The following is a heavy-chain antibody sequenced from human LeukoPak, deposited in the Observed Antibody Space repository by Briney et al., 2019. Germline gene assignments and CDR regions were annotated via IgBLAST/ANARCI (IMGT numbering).Heavy chain of an antibody. CDR2: ISGSGGST. V-gene: IGHV3-23*01. D-gene: IGHD6-13*01. Sequence: PGGSLRLSCAASGFTFSSYAMSWVRQAPGKGLEWVSAISGSGGSTYYADSVKGRFTISRDNSKNTLYLQMNSLRAEDTAVYYCAKGQQGPQQLVTNYFDYWGQGTLVTVSS. CDR1: GFTFSSYA. CDR3: AKGQQGPQQLVTNYFDY. J-gene: IGHJ4*02.